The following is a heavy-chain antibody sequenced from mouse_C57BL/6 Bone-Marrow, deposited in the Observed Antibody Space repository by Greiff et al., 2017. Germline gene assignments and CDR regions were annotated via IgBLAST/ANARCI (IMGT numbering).Heavy chain of an antibody. Sequence: VQLQQPGAELVRPGSSVKLSCKASGYTFTSYWMDWVKQRPGQGLEWIGNIYPSDSETHYNQKFKDKATLTVDKSSSTAYMQLSSLTSEDSAVYYCARSEVTTVVATYDYWGQGTTLTVSS. D-gene: IGHD1-1*01. J-gene: IGHJ2*01. CDR1: GYTFTSYW. CDR2: IYPSDSET. V-gene: IGHV1-61*01. CDR3: ARSEVTTVVATYDY.